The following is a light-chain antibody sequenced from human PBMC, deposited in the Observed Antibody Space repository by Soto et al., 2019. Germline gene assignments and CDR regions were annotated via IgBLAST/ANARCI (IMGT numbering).Light chain of an antibody. J-gene: IGKJ1*01. CDR1: QGISTW. Sequence: DIQMTQSPSSVSASVGDRVTITCRASQGISTWLAWYQQKPGKAPNLLIYAASSLQSGVPSRFSGSDSGPEFTLTISSLQPDDFATYYCQHYNSYSEAFGQGTKVDIK. V-gene: IGKV1D-16*01. CDR2: AAS. CDR3: QHYNSYSEA.